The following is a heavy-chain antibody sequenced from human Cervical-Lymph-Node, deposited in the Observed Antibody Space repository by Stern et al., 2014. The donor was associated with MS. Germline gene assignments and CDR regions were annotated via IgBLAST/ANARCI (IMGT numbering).Heavy chain of an antibody. J-gene: IGHJ3*02. Sequence: QLVQSGAEVKKPGASVKVSCKASGYTLTSYDINWVRQATGQGLEWMGWMNPNSGTTGYGQNFQGRVTMTRNTSISAAYMELRSLRSDDTGVYYCARGRVDLIRALGIWGQGTMVTVSS. V-gene: IGHV1-8*01. CDR1: GYTLTSYD. CDR2: MNPNSGTT. CDR3: ARGRVDLIRALGI. D-gene: IGHD3-16*01.